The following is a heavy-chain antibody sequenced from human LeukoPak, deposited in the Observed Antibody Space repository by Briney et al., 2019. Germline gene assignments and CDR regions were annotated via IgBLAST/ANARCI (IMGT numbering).Heavy chain of an antibody. CDR2: INHSGST. J-gene: IGHJ4*02. Sequence: SETLPLTCSVYGGSFIGDYWGWIRQPPGKGLEWIGEINHSGSTNYNPSLKSRVTISVDTSKNQSSLKLSSVTAADTAVSYCARGLQYYDFWSAPLRDWGQGTLVTVSS. V-gene: IGHV4-34*01. CDR3: ARGLQYYDFWSAPLRD. D-gene: IGHD3-3*01. CDR1: GGSFIGDY.